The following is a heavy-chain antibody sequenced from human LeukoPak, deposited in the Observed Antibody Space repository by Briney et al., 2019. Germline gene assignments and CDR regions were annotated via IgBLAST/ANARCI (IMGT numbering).Heavy chain of an antibody. CDR2: INHSGST. CDR3: ARGKRYHDILTGYRGANWFDP. J-gene: IGHJ5*02. Sequence: SETLSLTCAVYGGSFSGYYWSWIRQPPGKGLEWIGEINHSGSTNYNPSLKSRVTISVDTSKNQFSLKLSSVTAADTAVYYCARGKRYHDILTGYRGANWFDPWGQGTLVTVSS. D-gene: IGHD3-9*01. CDR1: GGSFSGYY. V-gene: IGHV4-34*01.